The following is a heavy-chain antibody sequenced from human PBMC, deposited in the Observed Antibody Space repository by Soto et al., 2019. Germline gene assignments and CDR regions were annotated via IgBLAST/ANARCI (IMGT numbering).Heavy chain of an antibody. CDR3: ARGSRVVPAAMFWFDP. J-gene: IGHJ5*02. CDR2: ISSNGGST. CDR1: GFTFSSYA. D-gene: IGHD2-2*01. Sequence: GGSLRLSCAASGFTFSSYAMHWVRQAPGKGLEYVSAISSNGGSTYYANSVKGRFTISRDNSKNTLYLQMGSLRAEDMAVYYCARGSRVVPAAMFWFDPWGQGTLVTVSS. V-gene: IGHV3-64*01.